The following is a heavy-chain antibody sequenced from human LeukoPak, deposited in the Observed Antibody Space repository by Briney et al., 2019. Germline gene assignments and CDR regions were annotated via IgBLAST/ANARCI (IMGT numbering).Heavy chain of an antibody. Sequence: GGSLRLSRAASGFTFSSYAMSWVRQAPGKGLGWVSAISGSGGSTYYADSVKGRFTISRDNSKNTLYLQMHSLRAEDTAVYYCANPNGYDFWSGYWGYMDVWGKGTTVTVSS. D-gene: IGHD3-3*01. CDR1: GFTFSSYA. V-gene: IGHV3-23*01. J-gene: IGHJ6*03. CDR3: ANPNGYDFWSGYWGYMDV. CDR2: ISGSGGST.